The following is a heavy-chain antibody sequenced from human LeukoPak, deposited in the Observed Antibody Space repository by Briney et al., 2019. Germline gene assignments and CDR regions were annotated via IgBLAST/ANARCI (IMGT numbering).Heavy chain of an antibody. CDR1: GFTFSTYW. CDR2: IKQDGSEK. V-gene: IGHV3-7*05. D-gene: IGHD2-15*01. Sequence: WGSLPLSRAASGFTFSTYWMSWVRQAPGKGLEWVANIKQDGSEKYYVDSVKGRFTISRDNAKNSLYLQMNSLRAEDTAVYYCARSSGYCSGGSCYWVQWRQDTLVTVSS. CDR3: ARSSGYCSGGSCYWVQ. J-gene: IGHJ1*01.